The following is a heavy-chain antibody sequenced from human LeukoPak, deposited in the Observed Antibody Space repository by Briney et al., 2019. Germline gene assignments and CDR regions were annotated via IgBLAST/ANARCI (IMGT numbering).Heavy chain of an antibody. D-gene: IGHD2-2*02. CDR3: ARDLGYCSSTSCYTAGRYYYYGMDV. J-gene: IGHJ6*02. Sequence: RGSLRLSCAASGFTFSSYSMNWVRQAPGKGLEWVSSISSSSSYIYYADSVKGRFTISRDNAKNSLYLQMNSLRAEDTAVYYCARDLGYCSSTSCYTAGRYYYYGMDVWGQGTTVTVSS. CDR1: GFTFSSYS. V-gene: IGHV3-21*01. CDR2: ISSSSSYI.